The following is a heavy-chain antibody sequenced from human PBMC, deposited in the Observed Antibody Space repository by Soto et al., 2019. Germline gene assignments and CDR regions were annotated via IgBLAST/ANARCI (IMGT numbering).Heavy chain of an antibody. V-gene: IGHV3-7*03. CDR1: GSSFRSDW. Sequence: SLRLSCAASGSSFRSDWMTWVRQAPGTVLEWVTNIKQDGREKYYVASVKGRFTISRDNDKHLLYSQMDTPTPDDKAVYYCSGDGVRNGAYNGWLDPWGPGARVTVFS. D-gene: IGHD3-16*01. CDR2: IKQDGREK. J-gene: IGHJ5*02. CDR3: SGDGVRNGAYNGWLDP.